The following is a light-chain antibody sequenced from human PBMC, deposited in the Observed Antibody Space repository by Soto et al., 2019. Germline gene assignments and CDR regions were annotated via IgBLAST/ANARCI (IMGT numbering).Light chain of an antibody. J-gene: IGKJ5*01. Sequence: DVPMTQSPSSLSASVGDRVTITCRASQGINSYLAWFQQKPGKAPQSLIYATSPLHSGVPSRFSASGSGTDFTLTISSLQPEDFATYYCQQHYTYPISFGQGTRLEIK. CDR2: ATS. CDR3: QQHYTYPIS. CDR1: QGINSY. V-gene: IGKV1-16*01.